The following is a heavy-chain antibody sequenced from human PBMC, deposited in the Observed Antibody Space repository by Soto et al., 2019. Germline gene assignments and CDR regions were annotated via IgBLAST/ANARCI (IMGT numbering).Heavy chain of an antibody. CDR2: ISGSGGST. D-gene: IGHD3-3*01. CDR3: AKVSWSGYYTGYFDY. J-gene: IGHJ4*02. V-gene: IGHV3-23*01. Sequence: GGSLRLSCAASGFTFSSYAMSWVRQAPGKGLEWVSAISGSGGSTYCADSVKGRFTISRDNSKNTLYLQMNSLRAEDTAVYYCAKVSWSGYYTGYFDYWGQGTLVTVSS. CDR1: GFTFSSYA.